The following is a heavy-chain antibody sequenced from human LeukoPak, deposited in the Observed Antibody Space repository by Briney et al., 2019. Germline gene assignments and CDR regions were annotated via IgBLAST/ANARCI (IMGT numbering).Heavy chain of an antibody. CDR3: AALDATDVDY. J-gene: IGHJ4*02. Sequence: GGSLRLSCAVSGFTFRDAAMTWVRQAPGKGLEWVSLISSSGNNAYYADSVKGRFTISRDNSKNTLYLLMSSLRAEDTAVYYCAALDATDVDYWGQGTLVTVSS. D-gene: IGHD2-15*01. V-gene: IGHV3-23*01. CDR1: GFTFRDAA. CDR2: ISSSGNNA.